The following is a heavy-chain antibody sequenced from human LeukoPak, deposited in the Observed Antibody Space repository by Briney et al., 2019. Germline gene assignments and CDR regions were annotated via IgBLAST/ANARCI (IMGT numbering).Heavy chain of an antibody. CDR1: GFTFSSYW. V-gene: IGHV3-7*01. CDR2: IKQDGSEK. D-gene: IGHD1-26*01. Sequence: GGSLRLSCAASGFTFSSYWMSWVRQAPGKGLEWVANIKQDGSEKYYVDSVKGRFTISRDNAKNSLYLQMNSLRAEDTAVYYCASTASGSYDLVWDYWGQGTLVTVSS. CDR3: ASTASGSYDLVWDY. J-gene: IGHJ4*02.